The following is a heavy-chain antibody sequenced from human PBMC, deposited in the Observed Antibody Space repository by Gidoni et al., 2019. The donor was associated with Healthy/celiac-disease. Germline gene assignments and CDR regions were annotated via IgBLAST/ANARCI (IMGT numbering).Heavy chain of an antibody. D-gene: IGHD3-10*01. J-gene: IGHJ6*02. CDR2: ISSSSSTI. CDR3: AREIKRRITMVRGVILGMDV. CDR1: GFTFSSYS. Sequence: EVQLVESGGGLVQPGGSLRLSCAAPGFTFSSYSMNWVRQAPGKGLEWVSYISSSSSTIYYADSVKGRFTISRDNAKNSLYLQMNSLRDEDTAVYYCAREIKRRITMVRGVILGMDVWGQGTTVTVSS. V-gene: IGHV3-48*02.